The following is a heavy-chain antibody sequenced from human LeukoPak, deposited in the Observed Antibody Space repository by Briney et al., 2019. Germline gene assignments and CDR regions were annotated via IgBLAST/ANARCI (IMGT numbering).Heavy chain of an antibody. CDR1: GFTFSDYY. CDR3: ARAFRYCSSTSCYLDP. Sequence: GGSLRLFCAASGFTFSDYYMSWIRQAPGKGLEWVSHISTSSYTNYADSVKGRFTISRDNAKNSLYLQMNSLRAEDTAVYYCARAFRYCSSTSCYLDPWGQGTRVTVSS. CDR2: ISTSSYT. V-gene: IGHV3-11*06. J-gene: IGHJ5*02. D-gene: IGHD2-2*01.